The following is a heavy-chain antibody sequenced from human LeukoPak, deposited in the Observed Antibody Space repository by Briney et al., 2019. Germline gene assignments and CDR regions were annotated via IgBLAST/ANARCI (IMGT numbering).Heavy chain of an antibody. V-gene: IGHV3-11*01. CDR1: GFTFSDYY. CDR3: ARTITEKMIVLVKALPLTFDY. CDR2: ICSSVSTI. D-gene: IGHD3-22*01. Sequence: PGGSLRLSSAASGFTFSDYYMSWISQAPGKGLEWVSYICSSVSTIYYADTVNGRFTISRDNAKNSLYLQMNSLRAEDTAVYYCARTITEKMIVLVKALPLTFDYWGQGTLVTVSS. J-gene: IGHJ4*02.